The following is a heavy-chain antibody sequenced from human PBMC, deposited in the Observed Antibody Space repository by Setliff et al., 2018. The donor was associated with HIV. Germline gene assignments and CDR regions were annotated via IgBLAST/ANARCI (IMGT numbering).Heavy chain of an antibody. CDR2: IYHSGNT. V-gene: IGHV4-39*07. J-gene: IGHJ4*02. D-gene: IGHD2-2*01. CDR3: ARAMGGSRTDFDY. Sequence: SETLSLTCSVSGGSISSGTYYWGWIRQPPGKGLEWIGSIYHSGNTYYNPSLKSRVTISIDTSKNQFSLKLTSVTAADTAVYYCARAMGGSRTDFDYWGQGTLVTVSS. CDR1: GGSISSGTYY.